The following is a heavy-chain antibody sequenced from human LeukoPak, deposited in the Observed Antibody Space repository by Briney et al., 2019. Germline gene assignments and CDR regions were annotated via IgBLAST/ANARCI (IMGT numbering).Heavy chain of an antibody. CDR1: GDSISSGYY. D-gene: IGHD5-18*01. CDR2: IYQSGST. J-gene: IGHJ4*02. CDR3: ARAGYSYRFDY. Sequence: SETLSLTCTISGDSISSGYYWGWIRQPPGKGLEWIGNIYQSGSTYYNPSLKSRVTISVDTSKNQFSLKLSSVTAADTAVYYCARAGYSYRFDYWGQGTLVTVSS. V-gene: IGHV4-38-2*02.